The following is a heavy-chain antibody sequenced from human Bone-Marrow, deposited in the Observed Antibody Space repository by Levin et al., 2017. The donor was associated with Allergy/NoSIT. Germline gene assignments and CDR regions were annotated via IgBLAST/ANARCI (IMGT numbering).Heavy chain of an antibody. CDR1: GFRFDDYA. D-gene: IGHD1-7*01. CDR2: ISWNSGNT. Sequence: QTGESLKISCVASGFRFDDYAIHWVRQVPGKGLEWVSGISWNSGNTVYADSVKGRFTISRDNAKNSLYLQMNSLRPEDTALYYCVKVLELRAWYYNLDVWGQGTTVTVSS. J-gene: IGHJ6*02. CDR3: VKVLELRAWYYNLDV. V-gene: IGHV3-9*01.